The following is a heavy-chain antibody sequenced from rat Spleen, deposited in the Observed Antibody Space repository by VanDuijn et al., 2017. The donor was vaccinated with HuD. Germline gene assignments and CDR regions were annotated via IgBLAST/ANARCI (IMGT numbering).Heavy chain of an antibody. J-gene: IGHJ4*01. D-gene: IGHD4-3*01. CDR3: ARPDSAIYVMDA. CDR1: GFTFSDYY. V-gene: IGHV5-22*01. CDR2: ISYEGSST. Sequence: EVQLAESGGGLVQPGRSLKLSCAASGFTFSDYYMAWVRQAPKKGLEWVASISYEGSSTYYGDSVKGRFTISRDNAKSTLYLQMNSLRSEDTATYYCARPDSAIYVMDAWGQGASVTVSS.